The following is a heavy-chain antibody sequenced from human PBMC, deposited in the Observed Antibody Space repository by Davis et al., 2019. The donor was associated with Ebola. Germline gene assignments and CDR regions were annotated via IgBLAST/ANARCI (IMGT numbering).Heavy chain of an antibody. CDR1: GGTFSSYA. D-gene: IGHD2-2*01. J-gene: IGHJ5*02. V-gene: IGHV1-69*04. CDR2: IIPILGIA. CDR3: ARSQYAYNWFDP. Sequence: SVKVSCKASGGTFSSYAISWVRQAPGQGLEWMGRIIPILGIANYAQKFQGRVTITADKSTSTAYMELSSLRSEDTAVYYCARSQYAYNWFDPWGQGTLVTVSS.